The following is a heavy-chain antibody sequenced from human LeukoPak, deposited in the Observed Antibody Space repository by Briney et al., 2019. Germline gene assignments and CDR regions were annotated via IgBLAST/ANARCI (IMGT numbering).Heavy chain of an antibody. J-gene: IGHJ4*02. Sequence: PSQTLSLTCTVSGGSISSGDYYWSWIRQPPGKGLEWIGYIYYSGSTYYNPSLKSRVTISVDTSKNQFSLKLSSVTAADTAVYYCARGAPTVAAVDYWGQGTLVTVSS. CDR2: IYYSGST. CDR3: ARGAPTVAAVDY. CDR1: GGSISSGDYY. D-gene: IGHD6-13*01. V-gene: IGHV4-30-4*01.